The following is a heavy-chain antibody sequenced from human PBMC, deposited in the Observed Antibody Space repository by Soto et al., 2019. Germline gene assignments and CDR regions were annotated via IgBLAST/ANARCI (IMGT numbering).Heavy chain of an antibody. V-gene: IGHV1-69*06. J-gene: IGHJ5*02. CDR1: GGTLNDYS. CDR2: SIPTFGRA. Sequence: SVKVSCKTSGGTLNDYSITWVRQAPGQGLEWMGQSIPTFGRANYAQKFQGRVTITADKTTSTVYMELSSLRSEDTAVYYCARESHDIEVVPVTVLDPFTWFDPWGQGTQVTVSS. CDR3: ARESHDIEVVPVTVLDPFTWFDP. D-gene: IGHD2-15*01.